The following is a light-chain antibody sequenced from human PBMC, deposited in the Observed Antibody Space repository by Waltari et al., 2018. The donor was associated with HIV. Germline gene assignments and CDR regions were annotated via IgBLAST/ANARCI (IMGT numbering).Light chain of an antibody. Sequence: EIVLTQSPGTLSLSPGERATLSCRASQSVSSSYLAWYQQKPGQAPRRLIYGASSRATGIPDRFSGSGSGTDFTLTISRLEPEYFAVYYCQQYGSSPWTFGQGTKVEIK. CDR3: QQYGSSPWT. J-gene: IGKJ1*01. V-gene: IGKV3-20*01. CDR1: QSVSSSY. CDR2: GAS.